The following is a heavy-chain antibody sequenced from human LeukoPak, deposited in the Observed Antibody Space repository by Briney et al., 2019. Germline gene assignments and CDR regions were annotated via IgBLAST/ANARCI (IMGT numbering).Heavy chain of an antibody. J-gene: IGHJ4*02. CDR3: ARESSGWYLDY. CDR2: IYYSGST. Sequence: PSETLSLTCTVSGGSISSSSYYWGWLRQPPGKGLEWIGSIYYSGSTYYNPSLKSRVTISVDTSNNQFSLKLSSVTAADTAVYYCARESSGWYLDYWGQGTLVAVSS. CDR1: GGSISSSSYY. D-gene: IGHD6-19*01. V-gene: IGHV4-39*07.